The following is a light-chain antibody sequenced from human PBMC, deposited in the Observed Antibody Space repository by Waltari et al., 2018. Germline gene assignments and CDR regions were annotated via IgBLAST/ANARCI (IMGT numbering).Light chain of an antibody. J-gene: IGKJ1*01. CDR1: QSVSRT. CDR3: QHYVRLPAT. V-gene: IGKV3-20*01. CDR2: GAS. Sequence: EIVLTQSPGTLSLSRGERVTLSCRASQSVSRTLAWYQQKPGQAPKLLIYGASIRATGIPDRFTGSGSGTDFSLTISSLEPEDFAVYFCQHYVRLPATFGQGTKVEIK.